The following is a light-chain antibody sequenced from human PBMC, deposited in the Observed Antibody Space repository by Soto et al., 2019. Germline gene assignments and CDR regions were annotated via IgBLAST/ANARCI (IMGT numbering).Light chain of an antibody. V-gene: IGKV1-5*01. J-gene: IGKJ1*01. CDR1: QSVTRW. Sequence: DIQMTQSPSILSASVGDRVTITCRASQSVTRWLAWYQQKQGQAPQLLIYDVSSLQRGVPSRFSGSGFGTEFTLTISSLQPDDFATYYCQPYASYSAFGQGTKVEIK. CDR3: QPYASYSA. CDR2: DVS.